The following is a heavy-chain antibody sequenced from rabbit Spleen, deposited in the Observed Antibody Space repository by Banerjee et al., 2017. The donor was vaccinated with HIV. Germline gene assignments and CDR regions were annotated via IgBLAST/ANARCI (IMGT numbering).Heavy chain of an antibody. V-gene: IGHV1S47*01. Sequence: QEQLVESGGGLVQPGGSLKLSCKASGFDFSNYGVSWVRQAPGKGLEWIGYIDPIFGRTYYATWVNGRFTISSHNAQNTLYLQLNSLTAADTATYFCVRDASSSDYYRDTRLDLWGQGTLVTVS. D-gene: IGHD1-1*01. CDR3: VRDASSSDYYRDTRLDL. CDR1: GFDFSNYG. CDR2: IDPIFGRT. J-gene: IGHJ3*01.